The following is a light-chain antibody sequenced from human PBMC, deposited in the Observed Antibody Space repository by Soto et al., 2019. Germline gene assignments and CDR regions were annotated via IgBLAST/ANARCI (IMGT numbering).Light chain of an antibody. CDR2: WAS. Sequence: TQSPESLAVSLGERATINCKSSRSLFFSPARKDFLGWFQKKPGQPPKLLIYWASTRASGVPEPFIGSGSATDFTLVITSLQAVDVGVYYCQQYYLTQSFGQGTKVEI. CDR1: RSLFFSPARKDF. J-gene: IGKJ1*01. CDR3: QQYYLTQS. V-gene: IGKV4-1*01.